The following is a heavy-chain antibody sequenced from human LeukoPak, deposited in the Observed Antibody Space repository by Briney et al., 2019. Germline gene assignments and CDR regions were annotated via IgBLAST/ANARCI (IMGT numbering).Heavy chain of an antibody. V-gene: IGHV4-4*07. CDR3: ARDVVAAAGTWDY. CDR2: IYASGST. CDR1: GGSISDFY. Sequence: SETLSLTCTVSGGSISDFYWSWIRQPAGKGLEWIGRIYASGSTNYNPSLKSRVTMSVGTSKNQFSLRLSSVTAADTAMYYCARDVVAAAGTWDYWGQGTLVTVSS. D-gene: IGHD6-13*01. J-gene: IGHJ4*02.